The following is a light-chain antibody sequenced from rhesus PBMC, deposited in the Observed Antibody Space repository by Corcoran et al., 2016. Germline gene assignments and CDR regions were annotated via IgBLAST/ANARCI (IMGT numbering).Light chain of an antibody. V-gene: IGKV1-25*01. CDR1: QGISKY. J-gene: IGKJ4*01. CDR3: QQHNSYPLT. Sequence: DIQMTQSPSSLSASVGDTVTITCQASQGISKYLAWYQQQPGKAPKLLFYDASTLQSGVPTRFTGCGTGTECTLNISRLQPEVFATYSCQQHNSYPLTFGGGTKVELK. CDR2: DAS.